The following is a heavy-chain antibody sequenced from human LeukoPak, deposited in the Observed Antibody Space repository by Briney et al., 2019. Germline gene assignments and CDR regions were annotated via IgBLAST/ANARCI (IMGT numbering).Heavy chain of an antibody. Sequence: GESLKISCKGSGYSFTSYWIGWVRQMPGKGLEWMGIIYPGDSDTRYSPSFQGQVTISADKSISTAYLQWSSLKASDTAMYYCAGLGDPITIFGVVTPPDYWGQGTLVTVSS. D-gene: IGHD3-3*01. CDR3: AGLGDPITIFGVVTPPDY. CDR1: GYSFTSYW. J-gene: IGHJ4*02. V-gene: IGHV5-51*01. CDR2: IYPGDSDT.